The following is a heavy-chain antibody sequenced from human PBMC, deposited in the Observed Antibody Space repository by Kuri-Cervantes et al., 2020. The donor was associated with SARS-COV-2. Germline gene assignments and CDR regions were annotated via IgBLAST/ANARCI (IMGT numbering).Heavy chain of an antibody. Sequence: GGSLRLSCAACGFTFSSYDMHWVRQAPGKGLEYVSAISSNGGSTYYADSVKSRFTISRDNSKNTLYLQMNSLRAEDTAVYYCARVHKAGATYYYYMDVWGKGTTVTVSS. CDR3: ARVHKAGATYYYYMDV. CDR2: ISSNGGST. V-gene: IGHV3-64*04. CDR1: GFTFSSYD. D-gene: IGHD1-26*01. J-gene: IGHJ6*03.